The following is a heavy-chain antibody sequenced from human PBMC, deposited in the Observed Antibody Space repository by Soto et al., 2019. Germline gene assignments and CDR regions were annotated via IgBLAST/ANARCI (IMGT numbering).Heavy chain of an antibody. D-gene: IGHD6-13*01. CDR2: LSYIGGSI. J-gene: IGHJ4*02. CDR1: GFTFSRQA. CDR3: AKVSSSWYAGFFDL. Sequence: EVQLLESGGGLVQPGGSLRLSCTASGFTFSRQAMTWVRQAPGKGLDGVAGLSYIGGSIYYAECVKGRFTISRDNSMNTLYLQMNTLRAEDTAIYCCAKVSSSWYAGFFDLWGQGTLVTVSS. V-gene: IGHV3-23*01.